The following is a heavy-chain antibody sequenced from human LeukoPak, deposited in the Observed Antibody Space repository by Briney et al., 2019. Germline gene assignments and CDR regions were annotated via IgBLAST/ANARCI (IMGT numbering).Heavy chain of an antibody. CDR1: GGTFSSYA. Sequence: SVKVSCKTSGGTFSSYAISWVRQAPGQGLEWMGGMIPIFGAANYAQKFQGRVTIITDGSTSTAYMELSSPRSEDTAVYYCARDTYSSSSGGGYYFDYWGQGTLVTVSS. D-gene: IGHD6-6*01. V-gene: IGHV1-69*05. CDR2: MIPIFGAA. J-gene: IGHJ4*02. CDR3: ARDTYSSSSGGGYYFDY.